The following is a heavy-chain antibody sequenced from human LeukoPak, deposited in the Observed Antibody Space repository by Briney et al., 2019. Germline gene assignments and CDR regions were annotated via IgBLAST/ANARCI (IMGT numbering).Heavy chain of an antibody. V-gene: IGHV3-7*01. CDR2: MKEDGGFI. CDR3: ARDPARRFDY. CDR1: GFTFSSFW. Sequence: PGGSLRLSCAASGFTFSSFWMTWARQAPGKGLEWVASMKEDGGFIYYVDSVKGRFTISRDNAKNSLYLQMSSLRTEDTAVYYCARDPARRFDYWGQGTLVTVSS. D-gene: IGHD2-2*01. J-gene: IGHJ4*02.